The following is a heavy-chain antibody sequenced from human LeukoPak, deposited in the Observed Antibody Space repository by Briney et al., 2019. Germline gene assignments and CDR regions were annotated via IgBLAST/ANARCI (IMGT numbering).Heavy chain of an antibody. V-gene: IGHV4-4*07. CDR2: IYTSGST. Sequence: SETLSLTCTVSGGSIRRYYWSWIRQPAGKGLEWVGRIYTSGSTNYNPSLKSGVTMSVHTSKNQFSLKLSAVTAADTAVYYCARGSYGSGSQIGPLYYFDYWGQGTLVTVSS. J-gene: IGHJ4*02. CDR1: GGSIRRYY. CDR3: ARGSYGSGSQIGPLYYFDY. D-gene: IGHD3-10*01.